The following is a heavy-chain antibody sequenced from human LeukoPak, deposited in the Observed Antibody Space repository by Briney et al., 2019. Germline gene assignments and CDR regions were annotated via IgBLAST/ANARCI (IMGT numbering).Heavy chain of an antibody. CDR3: ARELGIFDY. V-gene: IGHV3-48*01. CDR2: ISSSSTI. J-gene: IGHJ4*02. CDR1: GFTFSSYS. D-gene: IGHD7-27*01. Sequence: GGSLRLSCAASGFTFSSYSMNWVRQAPGKGLEWVSYISSSSTIYYADSVKGRFTISRDNAKNSLYLQMNSLRAEDTAVYYCARELGIFDYWGQGTLVTVSS.